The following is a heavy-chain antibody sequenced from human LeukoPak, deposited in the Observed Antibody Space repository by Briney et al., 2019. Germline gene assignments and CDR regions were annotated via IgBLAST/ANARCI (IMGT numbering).Heavy chain of an antibody. CDR1: GGSISGYY. CDR2: VYYDGGT. V-gene: IGHV4-59*01. Sequence: PSETLSLTCSVSGGSISGYYWSRLRQPPGKGLEWIGWVYYDGGTSYNPSLKNRVSISVDTSKNQFSLKLSSVTAADTAMYYCARYGSSPATYFDCWGQGPLVTVSS. D-gene: IGHD5-18*01. J-gene: IGHJ4*02. CDR3: ARYGSSPATYFDC.